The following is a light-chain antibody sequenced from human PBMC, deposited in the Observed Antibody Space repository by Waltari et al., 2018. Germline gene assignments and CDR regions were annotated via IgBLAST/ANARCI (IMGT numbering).Light chain of an antibody. CDR1: QSVSST. CDR3: QQYSNWYT. Sequence: EILMTQSPATLSVSPGERATLSCRASQSVSSTLAWYQQKPGQAPRLLIYDASTRATGIPARFSGSGSGTEFTLTISSLQSEDFAVYYCQQYSNWYTFGQGT. CDR2: DAS. J-gene: IGKJ2*01. V-gene: IGKV3-15*01.